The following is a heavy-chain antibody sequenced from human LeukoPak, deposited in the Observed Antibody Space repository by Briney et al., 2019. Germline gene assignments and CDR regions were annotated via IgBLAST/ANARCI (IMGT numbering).Heavy chain of an antibody. V-gene: IGHV4-59*01. Sequence: SETLSLTCTVSGGSISSYYWSWIRQPPGKGLEWIGYIYYSGSTNYNPSLKSRVTISVDTSKNQFSLKLSSVTAADTAVYYCARGYDRNYYYGMDVWGQGTTVTVSS. CDR1: GGSISSYY. J-gene: IGHJ6*02. D-gene: IGHD3-3*01. CDR3: ARGYDRNYYYGMDV. CDR2: IYYSGST.